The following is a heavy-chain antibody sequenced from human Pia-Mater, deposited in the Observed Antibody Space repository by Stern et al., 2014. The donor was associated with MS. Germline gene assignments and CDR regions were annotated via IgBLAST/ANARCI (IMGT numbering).Heavy chain of an antibody. V-gene: IGHV3-33*01. CDR2: VWYDGSKT. J-gene: IGHJ4*02. CDR3: ARGGRFFSIDY. CDR1: GFTFSSFG. D-gene: IGHD3-3*01. Sequence: MQLLESGGGVVQPGRSLTLSCAASGFTFSSFGMHWVRQAPGKGLEWVAVVWYDGSKTFYVDSVKGRFIISRDNSNNTVYLQMNSLRVDDTAVYYCARGGRFFSIDYWGQGTLVTVSS.